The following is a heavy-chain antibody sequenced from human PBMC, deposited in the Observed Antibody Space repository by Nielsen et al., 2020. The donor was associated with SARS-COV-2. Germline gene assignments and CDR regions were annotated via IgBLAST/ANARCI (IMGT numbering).Heavy chain of an antibody. J-gene: IGHJ5*02. CDR3: AIQDSGIFGGLSKFDP. V-gene: IGHV4-39*02. CDR1: GASISSSTMY. CDR2: IYYSGRT. Sequence: SETLLLTCSVSGASISSSTMYWGWIRQTPANGLDSVGSIYYSGRTYYNPSLKSRVTISVDTTKNHFSLKLISVTAADTAVYYCAIQDSGIFGGLSKFDPWDHVTLVTVSS. D-gene: IGHD3-3*01.